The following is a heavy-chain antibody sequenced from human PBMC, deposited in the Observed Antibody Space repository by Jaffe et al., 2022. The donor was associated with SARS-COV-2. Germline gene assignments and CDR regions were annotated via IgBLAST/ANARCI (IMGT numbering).Heavy chain of an antibody. CDR1: GFTFSSYA. V-gene: IGHV3-30-3*01. CDR2: ISYDGSNK. D-gene: IGHD2-2*01. J-gene: IGHJ4*02. Sequence: QVQLVESGGGVVQPGRSLRLSCAASGFTFSSYAMHWVRQAPGKGLEWVAVISYDGSNKYYADSVKGRFTISRDNSKNTLYLQMNSLRAEDTAVYYCARSCSSTSCFDYWGQGTLVTVSS. CDR3: ARSCSSTSCFDY.